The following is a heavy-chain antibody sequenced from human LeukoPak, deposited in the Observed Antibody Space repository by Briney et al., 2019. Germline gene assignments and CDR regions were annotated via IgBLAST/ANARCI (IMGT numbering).Heavy chain of an antibody. D-gene: IGHD2-15*01. Sequence: GGSLRLSCAASGFTFSSYAMSWVRQAPGKGLEWVSAISGSGGSTYYADSVKGRFTISRDNSKNTLYLQMNSLRAEDTAVYYCARDGPIYCSGGSCYSVVYYYYYYMDVWGKGTTVTVSS. CDR2: ISGSGGST. CDR3: ARDGPIYCSGGSCYSVVYYYYYYMDV. V-gene: IGHV3-23*01. CDR1: GFTFSSYA. J-gene: IGHJ6*03.